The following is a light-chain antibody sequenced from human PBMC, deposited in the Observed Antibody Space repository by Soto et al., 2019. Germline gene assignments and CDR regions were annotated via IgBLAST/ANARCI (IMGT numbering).Light chain of an antibody. J-gene: IGKJ1*01. CDR3: QQYKTYSRT. V-gene: IGKV1-5*03. CDR2: EGS. CDR1: QSINTW. Sequence: DIQMTQSPSTLSASVGDRITITCRASQSINTWLAWYQQKPGEAPKLLIYEGSTSERGVPSRFSGSGSGTEFTLTISRLQPDDFAAFYCQQYKTYSRTFGQGTKVEVK.